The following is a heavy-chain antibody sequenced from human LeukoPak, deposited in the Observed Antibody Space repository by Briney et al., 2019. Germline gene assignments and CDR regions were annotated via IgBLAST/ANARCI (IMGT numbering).Heavy chain of an antibody. Sequence: GGSLRLSCAASGFTFSGYGMSWVGQAPGKWLEWVSAVSGSGGSTYYADSVKGRFTISRDNSKNTLYLQMNSLRAEDTAVYYCAKGGYSYGFDYFDYWGQGTLVTVSS. J-gene: IGHJ4*02. D-gene: IGHD5-18*01. CDR3: AKGGYSYGFDYFDY. V-gene: IGHV3-23*01. CDR1: GFTFSGYG. CDR2: VSGSGGST.